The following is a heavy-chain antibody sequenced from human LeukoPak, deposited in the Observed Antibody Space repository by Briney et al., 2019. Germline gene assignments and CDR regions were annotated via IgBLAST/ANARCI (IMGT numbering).Heavy chain of an antibody. CDR1: GFIFTIYS. J-gene: IGHJ4*02. CDR2: MSGSSSTI. D-gene: IGHD4-17*01. Sequence: GGSLRLSCAASGFIFTIYSMNWVRQAPGKGLEWVSYMSGSSSTIYYADSVKGRFIISRDNAKNSLYLQMDSLTAEDTAVYYCARGRYGDYSFDYWGQGTLVTVSS. CDR3: ARGRYGDYSFDY. V-gene: IGHV3-48*01.